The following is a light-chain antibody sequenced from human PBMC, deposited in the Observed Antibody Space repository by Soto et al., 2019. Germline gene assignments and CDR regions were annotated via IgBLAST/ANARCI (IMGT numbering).Light chain of an antibody. CDR2: DAS. J-gene: IGKJ1*01. Sequence: EIVLTQSPATLSLSPGERATLSCRASQSVSSYFAWYQQKPGQAPRLLIYDASNRATGIPARFSGSGSGTDFTLTISSLEPEDFAVYYCQQRGNWPLTFGQGSKLDIK. V-gene: IGKV3-11*01. CDR3: QQRGNWPLT. CDR1: QSVSSY.